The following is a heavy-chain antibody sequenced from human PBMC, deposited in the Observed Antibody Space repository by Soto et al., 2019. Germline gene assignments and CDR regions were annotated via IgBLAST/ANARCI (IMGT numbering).Heavy chain of an antibody. CDR3: ARNVAYFDY. D-gene: IGHD2-15*01. CDR1: GFTFSIYE. J-gene: IGHJ4*02. Sequence: GGSLRLSCSASGFTFSIYEMNLVRQAPGKGLEWVSYITNSGSTIYYADSVKGRFTISRDNAKNSLYLQMNSLRAEDTAVYYCARNVAYFDYWGQGTLVTVSS. CDR2: ITNSGSTI. V-gene: IGHV3-48*03.